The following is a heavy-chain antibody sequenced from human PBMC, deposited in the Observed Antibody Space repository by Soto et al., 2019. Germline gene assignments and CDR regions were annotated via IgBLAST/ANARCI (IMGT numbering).Heavy chain of an antibody. J-gene: IGHJ4*02. CDR3: ARDSPPVDY. Sequence: QVQLVQSGAEAKKPGASVKVSRKASGYTFTNYGISWVRQAAGQGLEWMGWISAYNGNTNYAQKLQDRVTMNTDTSTGTAYMKLRSLRSDDTAVYYCARDSPPVDYWGQGTLVTVSS. CDR2: ISAYNGNT. V-gene: IGHV1-18*01. CDR1: GYTFTNYG.